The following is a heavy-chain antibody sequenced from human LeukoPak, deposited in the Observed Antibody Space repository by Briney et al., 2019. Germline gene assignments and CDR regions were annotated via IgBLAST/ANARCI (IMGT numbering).Heavy chain of an antibody. CDR3: ARGQWLGDTYYFDY. Sequence: SETLSLTCTVSGGSISSGGYYWSWIRQPPGKGLEWIGYIYHSGSTYYNPSLKSRVTISVDRSKNQFSLKLSSVTAADTAVYYCARGQWLGDTYYFDYWGQGTLVTVSS. CDR2: IYHSGST. J-gene: IGHJ4*02. CDR1: GGSISSGGYY. V-gene: IGHV4-30-2*01. D-gene: IGHD6-19*01.